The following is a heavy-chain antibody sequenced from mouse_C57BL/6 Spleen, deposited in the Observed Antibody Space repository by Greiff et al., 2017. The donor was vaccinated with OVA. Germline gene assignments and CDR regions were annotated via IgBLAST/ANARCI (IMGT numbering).Heavy chain of an antibody. CDR1: GFSFNTYA. V-gene: IGHV10-1*01. Sequence: EAGGGLVQPKVSLKLSCAASGFSFNTYAMNWVRQAPGKGLEWVARIRSKSNNYATYYADSVKDRFTISRDDSESMLYLQMNNLKTEDTAMYYCVRQAHAMDYWGQGTSVTVSS. CDR2: IRSKSNNYAT. J-gene: IGHJ4*01. CDR3: VRQAHAMDY.